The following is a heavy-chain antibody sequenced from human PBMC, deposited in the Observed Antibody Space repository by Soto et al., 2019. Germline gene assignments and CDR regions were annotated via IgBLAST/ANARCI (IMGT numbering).Heavy chain of an antibody. J-gene: IGHJ5*02. CDR2: IYGNDDK. Sequence: QITLRESGPTLVKPTQTLTLACSFSGFSLNNVGVAVGWFRRPPGKALEWLALIYGNDDKYYSPSLKTRLAITKDTSKNQVVLTMTNMDPVDTATYYCTHKRNSCSGGTCHVSFDPWGQGTLVTVSS. CDR3: THKRNSCSGGTCHVSFDP. CDR1: GFSLNNVGVA. V-gene: IGHV2-5*01. D-gene: IGHD2-15*01.